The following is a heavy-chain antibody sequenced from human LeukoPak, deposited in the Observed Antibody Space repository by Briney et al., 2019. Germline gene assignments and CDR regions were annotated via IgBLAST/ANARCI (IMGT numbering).Heavy chain of an antibody. CDR3: ARDGDDILTGYYGY. CDR2: ISYSGST. V-gene: IGHV4-59*02. D-gene: IGHD3-9*01. Sequence: WETLSLTCTVSGFSVSSYDGSWVRQPPGKGLEWIGYISYSGSTNYHPSLQSRVTISEDTSKNQFSLKLSSVTAADTAVYYCARDGDDILTGYYGYWGQGTLVTVSS. CDR1: GFSVSSYD. J-gene: IGHJ4*02.